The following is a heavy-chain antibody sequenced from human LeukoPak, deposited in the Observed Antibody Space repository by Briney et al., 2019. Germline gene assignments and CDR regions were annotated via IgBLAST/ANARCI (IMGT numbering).Heavy chain of an antibody. CDR2: ISGSAHKI. CDR1: GITFSNYA. CDR3: AGRVTGYSSGYVY. Sequence: GGSLRLSCVASGITFSNYAVSWVRQAPEKGLDWVSVISGSAHKIRYADSVKGRFTISRDNSENIVYLQMNNLRAEDTAVYYCAGRVTGYSSGYVYWGQGTLVTVSP. D-gene: IGHD5-18*01. J-gene: IGHJ4*02. V-gene: IGHV3-23*01.